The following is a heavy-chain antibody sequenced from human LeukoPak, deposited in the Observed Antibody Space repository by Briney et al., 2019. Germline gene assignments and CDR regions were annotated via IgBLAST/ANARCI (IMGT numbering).Heavy chain of an antibody. Sequence: GGSLRLSCAASGFTFSSYAMSWVRQAPGKGLEWVSATSGSGGSTYYADSVKGRFTISRDNSKNTLYLQMNSLRAEDTAVYYCAKERSRPMINTGAFDIWGQGTMVTVSS. V-gene: IGHV3-23*01. CDR2: TSGSGGST. CDR1: GFTFSSYA. CDR3: AKERSRPMINTGAFDI. J-gene: IGHJ3*02. D-gene: IGHD3-22*01.